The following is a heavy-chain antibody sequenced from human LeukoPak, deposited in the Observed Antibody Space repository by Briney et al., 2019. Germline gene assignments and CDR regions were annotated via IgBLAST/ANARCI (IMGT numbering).Heavy chain of an antibody. CDR1: GYSFPSYG. V-gene: IGHV1-18*01. D-gene: IGHD3-10*01. Sequence: ASVKVSCKASGYSFPSYGISWVRQAPGQGLEWMGWTSAYNGATIYAQKFQDRVTITTDTFTSTAYMEVRSLRSDDTAVYYCARESSSGSYQNDYWGQGALVTVSS. CDR2: TSAYNGAT. J-gene: IGHJ4*02. CDR3: ARESSSGSYQNDY.